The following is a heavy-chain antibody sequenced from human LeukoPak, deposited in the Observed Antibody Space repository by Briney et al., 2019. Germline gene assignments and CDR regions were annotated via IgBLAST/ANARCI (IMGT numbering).Heavy chain of an antibody. CDR1: GFTFSTYG. J-gene: IGHJ6*02. Sequence: PGRSLRLSCAASGFTFSTYGMHWVRQAPGKGLEWVAVISYDGSNKYYADSVKGRFTISRDNSKITLYLQMNSRRAEDTVVYYCAKGRETTRLLQDVWGQGTTVSVSS. CDR3: AKGRETTRLLQDV. D-gene: IGHD1-7*01. V-gene: IGHV3-30*18. CDR2: ISYDGSNK.